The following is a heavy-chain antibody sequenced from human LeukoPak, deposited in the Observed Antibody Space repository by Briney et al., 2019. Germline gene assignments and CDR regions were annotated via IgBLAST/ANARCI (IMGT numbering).Heavy chain of an antibody. CDR3: ARDREMGTIRNGFDV. Sequence: GGSLRLSCAASGFTFGAYSMNRVRQAPGKGLEWVSSISTSSSYIYYADSVKGRFTVSRDNAKNSLFLQMNSLRAEDTALYYCARDREMGTIRNGFDVWGQGTIVSVSS. CDR2: ISTSSSYI. V-gene: IGHV3-21*01. CDR1: GFTFGAYS. J-gene: IGHJ3*01. D-gene: IGHD5-24*01.